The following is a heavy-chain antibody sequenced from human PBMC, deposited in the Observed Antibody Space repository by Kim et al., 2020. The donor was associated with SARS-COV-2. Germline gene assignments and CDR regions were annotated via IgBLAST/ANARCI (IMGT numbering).Heavy chain of an antibody. CDR2: IYYSGST. Sequence: SETLSLTCTVSGGSISSGGYYWSWIRQHPGKGLEWSGYIYYSGSTYYNPSLKSRVTISVDTSKNQFSLKLSSVTAADTAVYYCARARGITMIVVVMIDAFDIWGQGTMVTVSS. CDR3: ARARGITMIVVVMIDAFDI. J-gene: IGHJ3*02. V-gene: IGHV4-31*03. D-gene: IGHD3-22*01. CDR1: GGSISSGGYY.